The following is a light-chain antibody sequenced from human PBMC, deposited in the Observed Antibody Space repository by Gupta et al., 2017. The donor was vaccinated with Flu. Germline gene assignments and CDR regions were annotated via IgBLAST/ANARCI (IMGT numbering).Light chain of an antibody. V-gene: IGKV3-15*01. CDR2: GAS. J-gene: IGKJ4*01. Sequence: VLTHPPATLSVSPGERVTLSCRASQSVSSNLVWYQQKPGQAPRHIIYGASTRATGIPARFTGSGSGTEFILTITSLQSEDFAVYYCQHYNSWPLTFGGGTKVEIK. CDR1: QSVSSN. CDR3: QHYNSWPLT.